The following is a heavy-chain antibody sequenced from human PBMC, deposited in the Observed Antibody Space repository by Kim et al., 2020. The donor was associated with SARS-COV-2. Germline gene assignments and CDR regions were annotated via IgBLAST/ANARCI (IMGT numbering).Heavy chain of an antibody. CDR1: GFTFSSYG. J-gene: IGHJ4*02. Sequence: GGSLRLSCAGSGFTFSSYGMSWVRQAPGKGLEWVSAISHTSNITDYADSMKGRFTISRDNSKNTLYLQMNSLRADDTALYYCAIRSSNYGVYNYWGQGTLLPVPS. CDR3: AIRSSNYGVYNY. V-gene: IGHV3-23*01. CDR2: ISHTSNIT. D-gene: IGHD4-17*01.